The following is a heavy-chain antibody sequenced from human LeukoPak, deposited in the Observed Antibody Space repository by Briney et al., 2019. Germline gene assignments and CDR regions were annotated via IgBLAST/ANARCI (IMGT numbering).Heavy chain of an antibody. V-gene: IGHV3-48*02. D-gene: IGHD3-10*01. CDR1: GFTFSSYG. CDR3: VRAGLVLDNWCDP. CDR2: ISSSSSRI. J-gene: IGHJ5*02. Sequence: GGSLRLSCAASGFTFSSYGMNCVRQAPGKGLEWVSYISSSSSRIDYADSVKGRFTIARDNAKNSLCLQMNSLRDEDTAVYYCVRAGLVLDNWCDPWGRGTLVTVSS.